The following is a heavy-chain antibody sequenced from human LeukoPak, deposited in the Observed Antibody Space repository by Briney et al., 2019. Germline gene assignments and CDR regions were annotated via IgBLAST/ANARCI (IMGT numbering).Heavy chain of an antibody. D-gene: IGHD1-1*01. J-gene: IGHJ4*02. CDR2: ISSSSSTI. CDR1: GFTFSSYS. Sequence: GGSLRLSCAASGFTFSSYSMNWVRQAPGKGLEWVSYISSSSSTIYYADSVKGRFTISRDNAKNSLYLQTNSLRAEDTAVYYCARDVQTFDYWGQGTLVTVSS. CDR3: ARDVQTFDY. V-gene: IGHV3-48*04.